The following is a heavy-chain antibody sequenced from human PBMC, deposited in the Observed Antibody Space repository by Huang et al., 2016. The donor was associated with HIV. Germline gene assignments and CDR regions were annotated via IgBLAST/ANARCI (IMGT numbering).Heavy chain of an antibody. Sequence: QVQLVQSGAEVKTPGASVKVSCKASGYTFSSHDINWVRQAPGQGLEWMGWSNPRSGHTGYSQKFQGIVNITRSTSITTAYMELSSLRSADTAVYYCVRGTRYGDYGLRHYYYYMDVWGKGTTVTVSS. D-gene: IGHD4-17*01. J-gene: IGHJ6*03. CDR1: GYTFSSHD. CDR3: VRGTRYGDYGLRHYYYYMDV. V-gene: IGHV1-8*01. CDR2: SNPRSGHT.